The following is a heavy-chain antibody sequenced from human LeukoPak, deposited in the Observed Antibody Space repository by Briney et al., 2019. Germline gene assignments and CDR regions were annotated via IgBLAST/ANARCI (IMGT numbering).Heavy chain of an antibody. Sequence: GGSLRLSCVASGFTVSSNYMSWVRQAPGKGLEWVSLIYSGGSTYYADSVKGRFTISRDNSKNTLYLQMNSLRAEDTAVYYCASSAAAAQYYFNYWGRGTLVTVSS. CDR1: GFTVSSNY. CDR3: ASSAAAAQYYFNY. V-gene: IGHV3-66*01. CDR2: IYSGGST. J-gene: IGHJ4*02. D-gene: IGHD2-15*01.